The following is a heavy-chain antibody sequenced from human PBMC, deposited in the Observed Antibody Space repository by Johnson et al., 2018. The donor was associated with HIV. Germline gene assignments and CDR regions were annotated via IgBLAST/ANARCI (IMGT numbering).Heavy chain of an antibody. V-gene: IGHV3-30*04. CDR1: GFTFSSYA. CDR2: ISYDGGNK. D-gene: IGHD1-1*01. J-gene: IGHJ3*02. Sequence: VESGGGVVQPGRSLRLSCAASGFTFSSYAMHWVRQAPGKGLEWVAVISYDGGNKYYADSVKGRFTISRDNSKNTLYLQMNSLRGEDTAVYYCAKGRSSTPWEHAFDIWGQGTMVSVSS. CDR3: AKGRSSTPWEHAFDI.